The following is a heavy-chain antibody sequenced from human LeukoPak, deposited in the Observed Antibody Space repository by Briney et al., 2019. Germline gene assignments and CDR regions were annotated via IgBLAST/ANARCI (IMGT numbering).Heavy chain of an antibody. CDR3: ARDLKGGSYRNFDY. D-gene: IGHD2-15*01. Sequence: GGSLRLSCVASGFTLSGYWVHWVRQAPGRGPVWVSRINSDGSSTTYADSVKGRFTVSRDNAKNMLYLQMNSLRADDTAVYYCARDLKGGSYRNFDYWGQGTLVTVSS. J-gene: IGHJ4*02. CDR2: INSDGSST. CDR1: GFTLSGYW. V-gene: IGHV3-74*01.